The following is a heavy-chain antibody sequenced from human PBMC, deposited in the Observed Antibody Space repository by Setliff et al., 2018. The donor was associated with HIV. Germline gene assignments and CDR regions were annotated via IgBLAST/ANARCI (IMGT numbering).Heavy chain of an antibody. Sequence: SVKVSCKASGGSFSSYAITWVRQAPGQGLEWMGGIIPIIGTPNYAQKFQGRVTITADESTSTAYMELSSLRSEDTAVYYCSIDVIGGWLRPMPDFWGPGTLVTVSS. CDR2: IIPIIGTP. V-gene: IGHV1-69*13. D-gene: IGHD5-12*01. J-gene: IGHJ4*02. CDR1: GGSFSSYA. CDR3: SIDVIGGWLRPMPDF.